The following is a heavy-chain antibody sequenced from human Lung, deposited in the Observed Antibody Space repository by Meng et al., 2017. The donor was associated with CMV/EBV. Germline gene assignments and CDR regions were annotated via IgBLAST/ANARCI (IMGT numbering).Heavy chain of an antibody. Sequence: SXKISXAASGFSFSDYYMDWVRQAPEKGLEWVGRIRNKANSYTTEYAASVKGRLIISRDDSENSLNLQMNSLKTEDTAVYYCTRAVSYSGRSYFDSWGQGXVVTVSS. CDR2: IRNKANSYTT. J-gene: IGHJ4*02. CDR1: GFSFSDYY. D-gene: IGHD1-26*01. CDR3: TRAVSYSGRSYFDS. V-gene: IGHV3-72*01.